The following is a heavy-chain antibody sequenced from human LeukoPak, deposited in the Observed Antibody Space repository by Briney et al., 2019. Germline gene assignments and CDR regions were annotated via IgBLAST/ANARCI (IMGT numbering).Heavy chain of an antibody. CDR1: GGSFSGYY. D-gene: IGHD1-26*01. V-gene: IGHV4-34*01. CDR2: INHSGST. Sequence: SETLSLTCAVYGGSFSGYYWSWIRQPPGKGLEWIGEINHSGSTNYNPSLKSRVTISVDTSKNQFSLKLSSVTAADTAVYYCARVGGGSVGATFDYWGQGTLVTVSS. J-gene: IGHJ4*02. CDR3: ARVGGGSVGATFDY.